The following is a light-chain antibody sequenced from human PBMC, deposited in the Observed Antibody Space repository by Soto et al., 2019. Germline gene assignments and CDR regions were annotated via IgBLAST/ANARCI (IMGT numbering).Light chain of an antibody. V-gene: IGLV2-14*01. J-gene: IGLJ1*01. CDR2: EVS. CDR3: CSYTSSSTYV. CDR1: SSDVGGYEY. Sequence: QSALTQPASVSGSPGQSTTISCTGTSSDVGGYEYVSWYQQHPGKAPKVMIHEVSNRPSGVSNRFSASKSGNTASLTISELQAEDEADYYCCSYTSSSTYVFGTGTKVTVL.